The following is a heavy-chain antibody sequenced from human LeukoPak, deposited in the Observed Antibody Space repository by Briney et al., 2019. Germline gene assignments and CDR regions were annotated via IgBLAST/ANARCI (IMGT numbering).Heavy chain of an antibody. CDR1: GGFITSYY. CDR3: ARDPNKRGGTWFDP. D-gene: IGHD3-16*01. CDR2: VYYTGNT. Sequence: PSETLSLTCTVSGGFITSYYWSWIRQPPGKGLEWVGYVYYTGNTNYNPSLKSRVTMSVDTSKNQVSLKLNSVTAADTAVYYCARDPNKRGGTWFDPWGQGTLVTVSS. V-gene: IGHV4-59*01. J-gene: IGHJ5*02.